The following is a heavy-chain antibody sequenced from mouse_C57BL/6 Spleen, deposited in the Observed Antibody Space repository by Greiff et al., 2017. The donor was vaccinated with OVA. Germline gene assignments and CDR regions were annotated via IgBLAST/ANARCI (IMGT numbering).Heavy chain of an antibody. J-gene: IGHJ2*02. D-gene: IGHD2-12*01. V-gene: IGHV1-72*01. CDR2: IDPNSGGT. CDR1: GYTFTSYW. CDR3: ATYDCPCGFDY. Sequence: VQLQQPGAELVKPGASVKLSCKASGYTFTSYWMHWVKQRPGRGLEWIGMIDPNSGGTKYNEKFKSKATLTVDKPSSTAYMQLSSLTSEDSAFYYCATYDCPCGFDYWGQGTSLTVSS.